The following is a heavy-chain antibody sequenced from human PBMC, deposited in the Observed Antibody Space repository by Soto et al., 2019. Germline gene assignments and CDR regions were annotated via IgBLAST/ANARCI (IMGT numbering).Heavy chain of an antibody. CDR3: ATLWGGNYYDSSGYSVY. J-gene: IGHJ4*02. Sequence: SETLSLTCAVSGGSISSSNWWSWVRQPPGKGLEWIGEIYHSGGTNYNPSLKSRVTISVDKSKNQFSLKLSSVTAADTAVYYCATLWGGNYYDSSGYSVYWGQGTLVTVSS. V-gene: IGHV4-4*02. CDR2: IYHSGGT. CDR1: GGSISSSNW. D-gene: IGHD3-22*01.